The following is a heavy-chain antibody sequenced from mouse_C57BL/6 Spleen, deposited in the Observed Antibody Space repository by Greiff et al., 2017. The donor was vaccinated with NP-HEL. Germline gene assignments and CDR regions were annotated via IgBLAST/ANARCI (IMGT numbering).Heavy chain of an antibody. J-gene: IGHJ2*01. Sequence: EVQRVESGGGLVKPGGSLKLSCAASGFTFSSYAMSWVRQTPEKRLEWVATISDGGSYTYYPDNVKGRFTISRDNAKNNLYLQMSHLKSEDTAMYYCARDKGLLRPSYYFDYWGQGTTLTVSS. D-gene: IGHD1-2*01. V-gene: IGHV5-4*01. CDR3: ARDKGLLRPSYYFDY. CDR2: ISDGGSYT. CDR1: GFTFSSYA.